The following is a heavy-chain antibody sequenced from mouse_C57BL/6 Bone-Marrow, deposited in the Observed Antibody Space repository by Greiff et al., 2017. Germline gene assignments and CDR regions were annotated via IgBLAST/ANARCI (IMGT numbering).Heavy chain of an antibody. CDR1: GYTFTNYW. D-gene: IGHD2-1*01. Sequence: QVQLQQSGAELVRPGTSVTMSCKASGYTFTNYWIGWAKQRPGHGLEWIGDIYPGGGYTNYNAKFKGKATLTADKSSSTAYMQFSSLTSEDSAIDYCARRGWYPYYFDYWGQGTTRTVSS. CDR2: IYPGGGYT. CDR3: ARRGWYPYYFDY. J-gene: IGHJ2*01. V-gene: IGHV1-63*01.